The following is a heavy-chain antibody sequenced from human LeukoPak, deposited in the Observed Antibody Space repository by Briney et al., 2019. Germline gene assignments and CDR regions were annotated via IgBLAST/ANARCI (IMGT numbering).Heavy chain of an antibody. CDR2: TRNKANGYTT. CDR3: ARAETSSTSFVIFDY. Sequence: GGSLRLSCAVSGFTFSDHYMDWVCQAPGKGLEWVGRTRNKANGYTTEYAASVIGRFTISRDDSKNLLYLQMHSLKAEDTAVYYCARAETSSTSFVIFDYWGQGTLVTVSS. V-gene: IGHV3-72*01. J-gene: IGHJ4*02. CDR1: GFTFSDHY. D-gene: IGHD2-2*01.